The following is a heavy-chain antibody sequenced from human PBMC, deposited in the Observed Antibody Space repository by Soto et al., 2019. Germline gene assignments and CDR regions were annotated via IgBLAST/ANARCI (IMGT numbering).Heavy chain of an antibody. V-gene: IGHV4-38-2*02. CDR3: AREHRTDYYGSGSEYYFDY. D-gene: IGHD3-10*01. CDR1: GYSISSGYY. J-gene: IGHJ4*02. CDR2: IYHSGST. Sequence: PSETLSLTCAVSGYSISSGYYWGWIRQPPGKGLEWIGSIYHSGSTYYNPSLKSRVTISVDTSKNQFSLKLSSVTAADTAVYYCAREHRTDYYGSGSEYYFDYWGLGTLVTVSS.